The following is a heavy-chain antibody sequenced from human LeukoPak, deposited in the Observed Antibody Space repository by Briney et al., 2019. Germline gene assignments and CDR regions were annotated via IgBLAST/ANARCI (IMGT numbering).Heavy chain of an antibody. J-gene: IGHJ4*02. Sequence: SETLSLTCAVYGGSFSGYYCTWIRQPPGKGLEWIGEINHSGSANYNPSLKSRVTISLDTSKNQFSLKLSSVTAADTAVYYCARGQGTVTTHWGQGTLVTVSS. V-gene: IGHV4-34*01. CDR2: INHSGSA. CDR1: GGSFSGYY. CDR3: ARGQGTVTTH. D-gene: IGHD4-17*01.